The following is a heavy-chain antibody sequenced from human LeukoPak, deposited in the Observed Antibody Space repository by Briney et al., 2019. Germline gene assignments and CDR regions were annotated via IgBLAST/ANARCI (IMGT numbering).Heavy chain of an antibody. Sequence: GGSLRLSCAASRFTFSSYAMHWVRQAPGKGLEWVAVISYDGSNKYYADSVKGRFTISRDNSKNTLYLQMNSLRAEDTAVYYCAKVPRRGYSYGHDYWGQGTLVTVSS. V-gene: IGHV3-30*04. CDR3: AKVPRRGYSYGHDY. CDR1: RFTFSSYA. J-gene: IGHJ4*02. CDR2: ISYDGSNK. D-gene: IGHD5-18*01.